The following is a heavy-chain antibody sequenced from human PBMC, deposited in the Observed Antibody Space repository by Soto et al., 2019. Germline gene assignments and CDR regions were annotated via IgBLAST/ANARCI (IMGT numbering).Heavy chain of an antibody. V-gene: IGHV5-51*01. Sequence: GESLKISCKGSGYSFTSYWIGWVRQMLGKGLEWMGIIYPGDSDTRYSPSFQGQVTISADKSISTAYLQWSSLKASDTAMYYYARPREAGKYYYGVDVWGKGTTVTVSS. CDR1: GYSFTSYW. CDR2: IYPGDSDT. CDR3: ARPREAGKYYYGVDV. D-gene: IGHD6-19*01. J-gene: IGHJ6*04.